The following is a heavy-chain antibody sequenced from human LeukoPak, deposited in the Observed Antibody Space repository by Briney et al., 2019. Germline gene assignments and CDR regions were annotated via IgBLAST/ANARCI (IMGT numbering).Heavy chain of an antibody. D-gene: IGHD5-18*01. Sequence: SQTLSLTCTVSAGSISISGYSWGWIRQHPGRGLEFIGYVYYSGSTYYNPSLQGRVTISIDTSKNQFSLNLCSVTAADTAVYYCARVFAPAMVKRTFDIWGQGTKVTVSS. CDR2: VYYSGST. CDR1: AGSISISGYS. CDR3: ARVFAPAMVKRTFDI. V-gene: IGHV4-31*03. J-gene: IGHJ3*02.